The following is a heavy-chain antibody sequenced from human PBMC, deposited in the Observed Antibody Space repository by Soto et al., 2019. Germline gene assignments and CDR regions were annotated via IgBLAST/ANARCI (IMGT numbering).Heavy chain of an antibody. CDR1: DDSINSDKYY. CDR2: IYYRGNA. J-gene: IGHJ4*02. CDR3: ARLEGLATISYYFDF. V-gene: IGHV4-39*01. Sequence: QLQLQESGPGLVKPSETLSLTCSVSDDSINSDKYYWGWIRQPPGKGLEWIGSIYYRGNADYNPSLQTRLTISLDKSRSQFSLKLNSVTAADSAVYFCARLEGLATISYYFDFWGPGALVTVSS. D-gene: IGHD3-9*01.